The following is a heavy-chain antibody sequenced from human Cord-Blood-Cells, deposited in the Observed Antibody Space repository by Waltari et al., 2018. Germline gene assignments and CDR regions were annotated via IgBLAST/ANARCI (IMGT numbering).Heavy chain of an antibody. D-gene: IGHD1-1*01. CDR1: GGSFSGYY. CDR3: AREEAVGVENWKGVSRADAFDI. CDR2: INHSGST. Sequence: QVQLRQWGAGLLKPSETLSLTCAVYGGSFSGYYWSWIRQPPGKGLEWIGEINHSGSTNYHPSIKSRVTISVDTSKNQFSLKLGSVTAADTAVYYCAREEAVGVENWKGVSRADAFDIWGQGTMVTVSS. V-gene: IGHV4-34*01. J-gene: IGHJ3*02.